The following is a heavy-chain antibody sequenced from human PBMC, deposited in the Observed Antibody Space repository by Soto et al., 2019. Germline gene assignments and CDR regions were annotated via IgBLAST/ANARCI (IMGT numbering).Heavy chain of an antibody. D-gene: IGHD5-18*01. Sequence: QVQLVQSGAEVKKPGSSVKVSCKASGGTFSSYAISWVRQAPGQGLEWMGGIIPIFGTANYAQKFQGRVTITADESTSTAYMELSSLRSEDTAVYYCASSYLPLWAPDYYYGMAVWGQGTTVTVSS. J-gene: IGHJ6*02. CDR2: IIPIFGTA. CDR1: GGTFSSYA. CDR3: ASSYLPLWAPDYYYGMAV. V-gene: IGHV1-69*12.